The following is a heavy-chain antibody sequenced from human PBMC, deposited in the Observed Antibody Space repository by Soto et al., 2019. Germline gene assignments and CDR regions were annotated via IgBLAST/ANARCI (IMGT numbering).Heavy chain of an antibody. CDR3: AHRRPRGYFDY. CDR2: IYWDDDK. CDR1: GFSLSTSEVG. V-gene: IGHV2-5*02. D-gene: IGHD3-10*01. Sequence: QITLKESGPPLVKPTQTLTLTCTFSGFSLSTSEVGVGWIRQPPGKALEWLALIYWDDDKHYSPSLKSSLTTTKDTSKNPVVLTMTNMDPVDTATYYCAHRRPRGYFDYWGQGTLVTVSS. J-gene: IGHJ4*02.